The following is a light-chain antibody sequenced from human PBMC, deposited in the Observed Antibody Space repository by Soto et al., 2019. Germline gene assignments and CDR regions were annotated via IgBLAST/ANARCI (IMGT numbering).Light chain of an antibody. Sequence: QSALTQPASVSGSPGQSITISCTGTSSDVGSGNFVSWFQQHPGTAPKLMIYEVTNRPSGVSYRFSGSKSGNTASLTISGLQAEDEADYYCSSFTTTNTWVFGGGTKLTVL. CDR2: EVT. CDR1: SSDVGSGNF. CDR3: SSFTTTNTWV. J-gene: IGLJ3*02. V-gene: IGLV2-14*01.